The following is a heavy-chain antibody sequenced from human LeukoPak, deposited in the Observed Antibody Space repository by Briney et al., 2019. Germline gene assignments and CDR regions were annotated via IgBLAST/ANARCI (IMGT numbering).Heavy chain of an antibody. CDR2: ISGSGGAT. CDR1: GFTFNTYG. CDR3: AKDVGGRNYYYYYMDV. J-gene: IGHJ6*03. V-gene: IGHV3-23*01. Sequence: GGSLRLSCAASGFTFNTYGMSWVRQAPGKGLEWVSGISGSGGATYYADSVKGRFTISRDDPHNTLYLQMNSLRAEDTALYYCAKDVGGRNYYYYYMDVWGKGTTVTVSS.